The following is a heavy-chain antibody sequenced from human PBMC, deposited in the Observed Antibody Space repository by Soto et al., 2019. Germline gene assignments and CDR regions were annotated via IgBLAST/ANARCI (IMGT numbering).Heavy chain of an antibody. CDR3: ARHGFGPLHGLVDV. CDR2: INYDGYS. Sequence: QVQLQESGPGLVKPSETLSLTCTVSGGSITNYYCSWFRQPPGKGLEWIGYINYDGYSAYNLSLKRRVTLPMDASKTQFSLMMESVTATDTAVYYCARHGFGPLHGLVDVWCPGTTVIVSS. CDR1: GGSITNYY. J-gene: IGHJ6*02. V-gene: IGHV4-59*08. D-gene: IGHD3-10*01.